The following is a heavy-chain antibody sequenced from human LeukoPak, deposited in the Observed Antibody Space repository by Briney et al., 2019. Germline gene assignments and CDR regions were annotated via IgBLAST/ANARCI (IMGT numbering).Heavy chain of an antibody. CDR2: ISGSGGST. CDR3: AKDNYNRNEHTFDY. CDR1: GFTFSSYA. Sequence: GGSLRLYCAASGFTFSSYAMSWVRQAPGKGLEWVSAISGSGGSTYYADSVRGRFTISRDNSKNTVYLQMNSLRAEDTAVYYCAKDNYNRNEHTFDYWGQGTLVTASS. D-gene: IGHD1-1*01. J-gene: IGHJ4*02. V-gene: IGHV3-23*01.